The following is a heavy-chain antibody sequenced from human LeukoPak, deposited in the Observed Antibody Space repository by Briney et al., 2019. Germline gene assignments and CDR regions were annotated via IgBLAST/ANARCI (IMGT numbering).Heavy chain of an antibody. CDR3: ARRGSSWYYFDY. D-gene: IGHD6-13*01. V-gene: IGHV4-59*08. CDR2: IYYSGST. J-gene: IGHJ4*02. Sequence: SETLSLTCSVSGGSITSYDWSWIRQPPGKGLEWIVYIYYSGSTNYNPSLKSRVTISVDTSKNQFSLKLSSVTAADTAVYYCARRGSSWYYFDYWGQGTLVTVSS. CDR1: GGSITSYD.